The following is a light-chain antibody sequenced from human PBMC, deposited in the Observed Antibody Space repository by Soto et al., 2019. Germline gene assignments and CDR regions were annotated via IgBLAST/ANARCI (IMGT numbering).Light chain of an antibody. J-gene: IGLJ1*01. CDR3: SSYTASSTYV. CDR2: DVS. CDR1: SSDVGGYNY. Sequence: SALTQPASVSGSPGQSITISCTGTSSDVGGYNYVSWYQHHPGKAPKLMIFDVSNRPSGVSNRFSGSESGNTASLTISGLQAEDEADYYCSSYTASSTYVFGTGTKLTVL. V-gene: IGLV2-14*03.